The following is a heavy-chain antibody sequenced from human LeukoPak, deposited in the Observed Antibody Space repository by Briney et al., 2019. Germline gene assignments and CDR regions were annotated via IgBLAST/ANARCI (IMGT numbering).Heavy chain of an antibody. Sequence: SETLSLTCAVSGGSISSSNWWSWGRPPPGKGREWIGEIYHSGSTNYNPSLKSRVTISVDKSKNQFSLKLSSVTAADTAVYYCARVGYCSSTSCTDAFDIWDQGTMVTVSS. V-gene: IGHV4-4*02. D-gene: IGHD2-2*01. J-gene: IGHJ3*02. CDR1: GGSISSSNW. CDR2: IYHSGST. CDR3: ARVGYCSSTSCTDAFDI.